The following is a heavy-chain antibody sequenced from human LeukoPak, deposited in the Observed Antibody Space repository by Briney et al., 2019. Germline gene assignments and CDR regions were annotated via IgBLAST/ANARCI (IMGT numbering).Heavy chain of an antibody. Sequence: SETLSLTCAVYGGSFSGYYWSWIRQPPGKGLEWIGEINHSGSTNYNPSLKSRVTISVDTSKNQFSLKLSSVTAADTAVYYCARSMTTVTTSDYWGQGTLVTVSS. CDR2: INHSGST. J-gene: IGHJ4*02. V-gene: IGHV4-34*01. CDR3: ARSMTTVTTSDY. CDR1: GGSFSGYY. D-gene: IGHD4-17*01.